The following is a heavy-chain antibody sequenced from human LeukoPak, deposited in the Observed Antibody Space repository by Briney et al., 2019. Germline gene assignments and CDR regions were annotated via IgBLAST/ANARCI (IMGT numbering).Heavy chain of an antibody. Sequence: GRSLRLSCTASGFTFGDYAVSWVRQAPGKGLEWVAFIRSKAYGGTTEYAASVKGRFTISRDDSKSIAYLQMYSLNTEDTAVYYCTGDYHGFRSDMDVWGKGTTVTVSS. V-gene: IGHV3-49*04. CDR1: GFTFGDYA. CDR3: TGDYHGFRSDMDV. D-gene: IGHD3-10*01. CDR2: IRSKAYGGTT. J-gene: IGHJ6*03.